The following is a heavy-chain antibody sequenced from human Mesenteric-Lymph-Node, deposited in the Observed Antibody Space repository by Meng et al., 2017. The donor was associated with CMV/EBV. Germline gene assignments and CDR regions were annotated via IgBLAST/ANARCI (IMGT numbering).Heavy chain of an antibody. CDR3: MTQDTMDV. J-gene: IGHJ6*02. Sequence: ESLKISCAASGFTFSSYWMHWVRRGPGKGLVWVSRINSDGNNTNYADSVTGRFTISRDNAKNTLYLQMHSLRAEDTAVHYCMTQDTMDVWGQGTTVTVSS. V-gene: IGHV3-74*01. CDR1: GFTFSSYW. CDR2: INSDGNNT.